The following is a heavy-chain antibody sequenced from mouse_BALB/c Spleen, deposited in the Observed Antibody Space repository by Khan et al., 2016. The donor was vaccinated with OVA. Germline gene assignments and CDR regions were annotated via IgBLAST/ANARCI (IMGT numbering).Heavy chain of an antibody. CDR1: GYTFTNYW. D-gene: IGHD2-12*01. CDR2: IYPRSGST. Sequence: LQQPGSELVRPGASVKLSCKASGYTFTNYWIHWVKQRPGQGLEWIGNIYPRSGSTNYAERFKRKATLTVDTSSSTAYMQLSSLTSEDSAATYCTRWSYWFAYWGHGTLVAGYA. CDR3: TRWSYWFAY. V-gene: IGHV1S22*01. J-gene: IGHJ3*01.